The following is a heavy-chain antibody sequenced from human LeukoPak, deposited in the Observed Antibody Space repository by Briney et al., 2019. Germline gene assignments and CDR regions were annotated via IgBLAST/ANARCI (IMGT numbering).Heavy chain of an antibody. V-gene: IGHV1-2*02. J-gene: IGHJ4*02. D-gene: IGHD3-10*01. CDR3: ARDSSHYGSGSYYNTYYFDY. CDR2: INPNSGGT. Sequence: ASVKVSCKASGYTFTGYYVHWVRQAPGQGLEWLGWINPNSGGTNYAQKSQGRVTMTRDTSISTAYMELSRLRSDDTAVYYCARDSSHYGSGSYYNTYYFDYWGQGTLVTVSS. CDR1: GYTFTGYY.